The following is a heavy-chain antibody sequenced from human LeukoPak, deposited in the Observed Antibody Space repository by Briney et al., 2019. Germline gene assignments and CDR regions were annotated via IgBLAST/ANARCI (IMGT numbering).Heavy chain of an antibody. CDR3: TRDRGAYNLYDY. Sequence: GGSLRLSCTASGFTFGDYAMSWIRQAPGKGLEWVGFIRSKAYGETADYVASVKGRFTISRDDSKAIAYLQMNSLKTEDTAVYHCTRDRGAYNLYDYWGQGTLVTVSS. CDR2: IRSKAYGETA. V-gene: IGHV3-49*03. CDR1: GFTFGDYA. J-gene: IGHJ4*02. D-gene: IGHD1-1*01.